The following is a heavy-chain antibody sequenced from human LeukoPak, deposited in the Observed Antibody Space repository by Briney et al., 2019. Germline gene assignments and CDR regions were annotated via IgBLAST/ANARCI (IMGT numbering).Heavy chain of an antibody. J-gene: IGHJ4*02. Sequence: SETLSLTCTVSGGSISSYYWSWIRQPPGKGLEWIGYIYYSGSTNYNPSLKSRVTISVDTSKNQFSLKLSSVTAADTAVYYCARDRDTAMAPYYFDYWGQGTLVTVSS. CDR1: GGSISSYY. CDR2: IYYSGST. CDR3: ARDRDTAMAPYYFDY. V-gene: IGHV4-59*12. D-gene: IGHD5-18*01.